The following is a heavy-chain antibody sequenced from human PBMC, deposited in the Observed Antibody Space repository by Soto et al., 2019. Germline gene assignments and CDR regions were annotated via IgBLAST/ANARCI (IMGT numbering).Heavy chain of an antibody. CDR2: ISGSGGST. V-gene: IGHV3-23*01. D-gene: IGHD5-18*01. CDR3: ANEVGYSYCYDGMDV. J-gene: IGHJ6*02. Sequence: EVQLLESGGGLVQPGGSLRLSCAASGFTFSSYAMSWVRQAPGKGLEWVSGISGSGGSTYYVDSVKGRFTISRDNSKNTLYLQMNSLRAEDVAVYYCANEVGYSYCYDGMDVWGQGTTVTVSS. CDR1: GFTFSSYA.